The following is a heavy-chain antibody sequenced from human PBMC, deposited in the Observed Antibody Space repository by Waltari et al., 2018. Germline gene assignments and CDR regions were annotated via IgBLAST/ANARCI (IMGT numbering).Heavy chain of an antibody. J-gene: IGHJ4*02. Sequence: EVQLVESGGGLVQPGGSLRRPCAASGFTFRSYSLNWVRQAPGKGLEWVSYISSSSSTIYYADSVKGRFTISRDNSKNTLYLQMNSLRAEDTAVYYCAKDRGHIVVVIALDYWGQGTLVTISS. CDR2: ISSSSSTI. CDR3: AKDRGHIVVVIALDY. V-gene: IGHV3-48*01. CDR1: GFTFRSYS. D-gene: IGHD2-21*01.